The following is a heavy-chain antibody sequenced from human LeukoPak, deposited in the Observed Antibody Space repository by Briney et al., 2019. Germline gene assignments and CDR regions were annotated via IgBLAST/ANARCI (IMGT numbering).Heavy chain of an antibody. V-gene: IGHV3-15*07. CDR2: IKSKTDGGTI. J-gene: IGHJ6*02. CDR3: TTDEDWNYARKDV. D-gene: IGHD1-7*01. CDR1: SFTFSNAW. Sequence: GGSLRLSCAASSFTFSNAWMNWVRQAPGKGLEWVGRIKSKTDGGTIDHAAPVKGRFTISRDDSKNTLYLEMNSLKIEDTAVYYCTTDEDWNYARKDVWGQGATVIVSS.